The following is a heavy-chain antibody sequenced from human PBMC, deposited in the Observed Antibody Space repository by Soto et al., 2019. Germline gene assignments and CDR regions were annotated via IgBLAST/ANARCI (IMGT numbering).Heavy chain of an antibody. CDR3: AKDAVSGSRRVPFNYYGMDV. J-gene: IGHJ6*02. V-gene: IGHV3-30*18. Sequence: QVQLVESGGGVVQPGRSLRLSCAASGFSFSIYGMHWVRQAPGKGLQWVAAISYDGSERYYVDSVKGRFTISRDNSNNTLYLQMNSLRAEDTTVYYCAKDAVSGSRRVPFNYYGMDVWGQGTTVTVSS. D-gene: IGHD3-10*01. CDR1: GFSFSIYG. CDR2: ISYDGSER.